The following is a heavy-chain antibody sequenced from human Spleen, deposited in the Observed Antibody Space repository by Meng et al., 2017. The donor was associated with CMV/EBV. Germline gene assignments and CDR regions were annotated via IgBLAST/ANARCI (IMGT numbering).Heavy chain of an antibody. Sequence: GESLKISCAASGFTFSNYAMSWVRQAPGRGLEWVSGISGSGGSTYYADSVKGRFTISRDNSKNTLYLQMNSLRAEDTAVYYCAKDNGYGGSYFDYWGQGSLVTVSS. CDR1: GFTFSNYA. V-gene: IGHV3-23*01. J-gene: IGHJ4*02. CDR3: AKDNGYGGSYFDY. CDR2: ISGSGGST. D-gene: IGHD3-10*01.